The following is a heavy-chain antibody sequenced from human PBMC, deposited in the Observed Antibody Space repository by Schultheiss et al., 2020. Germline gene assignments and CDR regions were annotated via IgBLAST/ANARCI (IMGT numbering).Heavy chain of an antibody. D-gene: IGHD5-18*01. CDR3: ARDPKGWLPRKEVNWFDP. V-gene: IGHV1-24*01. Sequence: VTVKVPCKVSGYTLTELSMHWVRQAPGKGLEWMGGFDPEDGETIYAQKFQGRVTMTEDTSTDTAYMELSSLRSEDTAVYYCARDPKGWLPRKEVNWFDPWGQGTLVTVSS. J-gene: IGHJ5*02. CDR1: GYTLTELS. CDR2: FDPEDGET.